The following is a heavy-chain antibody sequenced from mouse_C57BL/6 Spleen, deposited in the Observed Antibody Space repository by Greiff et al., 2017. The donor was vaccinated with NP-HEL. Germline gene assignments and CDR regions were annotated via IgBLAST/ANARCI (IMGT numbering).Heavy chain of an antibody. CDR1: GYTFTSYW. V-gene: IGHV1-50*01. CDR2: IDPSDSYT. J-gene: IGHJ4*01. Sequence: VQLQQSGAELVKPGASVKLSCKASGYTFTSYWMQWVKQRPGQGLEWIGEIDPSDSYTNYNQKFKGKATLTVDTSSSTAYMQLSSLTSEDSAVYYCARRGITTVVATPEDYWGQGTSVTVSS. CDR3: ARRGITTVVATPEDY. D-gene: IGHD1-1*01.